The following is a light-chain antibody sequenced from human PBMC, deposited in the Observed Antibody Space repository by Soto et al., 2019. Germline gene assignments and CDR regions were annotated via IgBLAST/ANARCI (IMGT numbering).Light chain of an antibody. V-gene: IGKV3-15*01. CDR2: DAS. CDR1: QSVSNN. J-gene: IGKJ5*01. CDR3: QQYHNWPIT. Sequence: EIVLTQSPGTLSLSPGARAPLSCRASQSVSNNYLAWYQQKPGQAPRILMYDASTRATGIPARFSGSGSGTEFTLTISSLQSEDFAVYYCQQYHNWPITFGQGTRLEIK.